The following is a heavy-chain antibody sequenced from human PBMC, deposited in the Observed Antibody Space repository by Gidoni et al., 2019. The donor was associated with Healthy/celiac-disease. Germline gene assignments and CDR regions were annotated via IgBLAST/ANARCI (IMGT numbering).Heavy chain of an antibody. CDR1: GGTFSSYA. J-gene: IGHJ3*02. V-gene: IGHV1-69*01. CDR2: IIPIFGTA. Sequence: QVQLVQSGAEVQKPGSSVKFSCKASGGTFSSYAISWVRQAPGQGLEWMGGIIPIFGTANYAQKFQGRVTITADESTSTAYMELSSLRSEDTAVYYCARDLLRAYCSGGSCYSEGAFDIWGQGTMVTVSS. CDR3: ARDLLRAYCSGGSCYSEGAFDI. D-gene: IGHD2-15*01.